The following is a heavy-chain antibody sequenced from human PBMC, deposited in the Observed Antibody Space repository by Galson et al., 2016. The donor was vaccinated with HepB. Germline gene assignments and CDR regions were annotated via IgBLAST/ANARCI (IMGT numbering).Heavy chain of an antibody. J-gene: IGHJ4*02. CDR1: GFTFSTYW. Sequence: SLRLSCAASGFTFSTYWLSWVRQAPGKGLEWVASIHQDGSVTHYVDSVKGRFTISRDNAKNSLYLQMNSLRVEDTAVYYCARLGPVVDVTIYDYWGQGTLVTVSS. CDR2: IHQDGSVT. V-gene: IGHV3-7*01. CDR3: ARLGPVVDVTIYDY. D-gene: IGHD4-23*01.